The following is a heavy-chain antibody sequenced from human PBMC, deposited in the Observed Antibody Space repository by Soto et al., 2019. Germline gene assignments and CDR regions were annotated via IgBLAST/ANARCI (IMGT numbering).Heavy chain of an antibody. J-gene: IGHJ3*02. D-gene: IGHD3-22*01. CDR1: GYTFPSYG. CDR3: AGDIEDMIVVVTSAAGAFDI. Sequence: QVQLVQSGAEVKKPGASVKVSCKASGYTFPSYGISWVRQAPGQGLEGMGGISAYNGNTNYARKLQGRVTMTTGSSTSTAYMELRRLRSDDTAVYCCAGDIEDMIVVVTSAAGAFDIWGQGTMVTVSS. CDR2: ISAYNGNT. V-gene: IGHV1-18*01.